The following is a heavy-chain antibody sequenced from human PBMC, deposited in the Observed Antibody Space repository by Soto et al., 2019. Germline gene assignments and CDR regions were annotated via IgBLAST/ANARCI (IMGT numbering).Heavy chain of an antibody. CDR3: ARVVIPGIAVAERRKYFQH. J-gene: IGHJ1*01. CDR1: GGSFSGYY. D-gene: IGHD6-19*01. V-gene: IGHV4-34*01. CDR2: INHSGST. Sequence: ASETLSLTCAVYGGSFSGYYWSWIRQPPGKGLEWIGEINHSGSTNYNPSLKSRVTISVDTSKDQFSLKLSSVTAADTAVYYCARVVIPGIAVAERRKYFQHWGQGTLVTVSS.